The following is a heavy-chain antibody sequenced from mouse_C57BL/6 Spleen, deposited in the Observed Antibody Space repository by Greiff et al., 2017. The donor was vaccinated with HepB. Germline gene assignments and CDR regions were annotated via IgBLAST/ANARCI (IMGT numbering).Heavy chain of an antibody. V-gene: IGHV1-15*01. CDR3: TRGYYGSSYDYAMDY. J-gene: IGHJ4*01. CDR1: GYTFTDYE. Sequence: VQLQQSGAELVRPGASVTLSCKASGYTFTDYEMHWVKQTPVHGLEWIGAIDPETGGTAYNQKFKGKAILTADKSSSTAYMELRSLTSEDSAVYYGTRGYYGSSYDYAMDYWGQGTSVTVSS. CDR2: IDPETGGT. D-gene: IGHD1-1*01.